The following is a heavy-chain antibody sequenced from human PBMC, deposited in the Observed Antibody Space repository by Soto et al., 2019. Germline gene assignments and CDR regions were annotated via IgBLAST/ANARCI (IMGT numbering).Heavy chain of an antibody. Sequence: SVKVSCKASGGTFSSYAISWVRQAPGQGLEWMGGIIPIFGTANYAQKFQGRVTITADESTSTAYMELSSLRSEDTAVYYCARSAYSSSWSYYYYYGLDVWGHGTTVTISS. V-gene: IGHV1-69*13. CDR2: IIPIFGTA. CDR3: ARSAYSSSWSYYYYYGLDV. J-gene: IGHJ6*02. D-gene: IGHD6-13*01. CDR1: GGTFSSYA.